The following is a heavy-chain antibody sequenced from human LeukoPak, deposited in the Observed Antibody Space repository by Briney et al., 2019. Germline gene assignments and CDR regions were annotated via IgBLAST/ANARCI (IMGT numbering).Heavy chain of an antibody. CDR3: ARTRYSSSFDDY. J-gene: IGHJ4*02. D-gene: IGHD6-13*01. V-gene: IGHV3-23*01. Sequence: PGXSLRLSCAASGFTFSSYAMSWVRQAPGKGVEWVSAISGSGGSTYYADSVKGRFTISRDNSKNTLYLQMNSLRAEDTAVYYCARTRYSSSFDDYWGQGTLVTVSS. CDR1: GFTFSSYA. CDR2: ISGSGGST.